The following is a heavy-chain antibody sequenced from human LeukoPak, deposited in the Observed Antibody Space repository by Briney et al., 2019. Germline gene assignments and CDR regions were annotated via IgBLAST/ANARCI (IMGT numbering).Heavy chain of an antibody. CDR1: GFTFSSYS. Sequence: GGSLRLSCAASGFTFSSYSMNLVRQAPGKGLEWVSYSSSSSSTIYYADSVKGRFTISRDNAKNSLYLQMNSLRDEDTAVYYCAREMRNGPRRGGWFDPWGQGTLVTVSS. CDR2: SSSSSSTI. CDR3: AREMRNGPRRGGWFDP. V-gene: IGHV3-48*02. J-gene: IGHJ5*02.